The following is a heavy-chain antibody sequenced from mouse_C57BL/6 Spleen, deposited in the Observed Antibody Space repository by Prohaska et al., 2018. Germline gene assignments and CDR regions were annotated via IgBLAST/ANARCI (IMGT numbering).Heavy chain of an antibody. CDR2: INPNNGGT. CDR3: ARTPFYYGSSDYAMDY. J-gene: IGHJ4*01. V-gene: IGHV1-26*01. Sequence: QSHGKSLEWIGDINPNNGGTSYNQKFKGKATLTVDKSSSTAYMELRSLTSEDSAVYYCARTPFYYGSSDYAMDYWGQGTSVTVSS. D-gene: IGHD1-1*01.